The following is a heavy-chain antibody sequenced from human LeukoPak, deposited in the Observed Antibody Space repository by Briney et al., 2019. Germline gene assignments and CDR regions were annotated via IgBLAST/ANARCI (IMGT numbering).Heavy chain of an antibody. V-gene: IGHV4-39*01. D-gene: IGHD3-10*01. CDR3: SLGTPVDY. J-gene: IGHJ4*02. Sequence: PSETLSLTCTVSGGSISSSSYYWGSIRQPPGKGLEWIGSIYYSGSTYYNPSLKSRVTISVDTSKNQFSLKLSSATAAYTAVYYCSLGTPVDYWGQGTLVTVSS. CDR2: IYYSGST. CDR1: GGSISSSSYY.